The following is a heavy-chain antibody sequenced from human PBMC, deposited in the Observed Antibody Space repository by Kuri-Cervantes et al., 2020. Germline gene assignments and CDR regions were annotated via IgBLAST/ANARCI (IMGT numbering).Heavy chain of an antibody. CDR3: ARAARSSGTYYNWFDP. CDR2: IKQDGSEK. J-gene: IGHJ5*02. Sequence: GGSLRLSCAVSGFTLRSYWMSWVRQAPGKGLEWVANIKQDGSEKNHVDSVKGRFTISRDNAKNSLYLQMNSLRVEDTAVYYCARAARSSGTYYNWFDPWGQGTLVTVSS. D-gene: IGHD3-22*01. V-gene: IGHV3-7*03. CDR1: GFTLRSYW.